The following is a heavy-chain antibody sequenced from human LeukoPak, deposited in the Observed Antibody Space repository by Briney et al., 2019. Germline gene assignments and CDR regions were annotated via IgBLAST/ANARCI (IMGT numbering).Heavy chain of an antibody. Sequence: GASVKVSCKASGYTFTGYYMHWVRQAPGQGLEWMGWINPNSGGTNYAQKFQGRVTMTRDTSISTAYMELSRLRSDDTAVYYCARGAPGYYYYGMDVWGQGTTVTVSS. CDR1: GYTFTGYY. V-gene: IGHV1-2*02. CDR3: ARGAPGYYYYGMDV. J-gene: IGHJ6*02. D-gene: IGHD1-26*01. CDR2: INPNSGGT.